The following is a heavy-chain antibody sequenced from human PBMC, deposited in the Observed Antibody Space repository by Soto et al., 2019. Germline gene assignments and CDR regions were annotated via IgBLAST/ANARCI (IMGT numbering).Heavy chain of an antibody. CDR3: ARVPAANSNYYYYGMDV. CDR2: IWYDGSNK. J-gene: IGHJ6*02. CDR1: GFTFSSYG. V-gene: IGHV3-33*01. Sequence: GGSLRLSCAASGFTFSSYGMHWVRQAPGKGLEWVAIIWYDGSNKYYADSVKGRFSISRDNSKNTLYLQMNSLRAEDTAVYYCARVPAANSNYYYYGMDVWGQGTTVTVSS. D-gene: IGHD2-2*01.